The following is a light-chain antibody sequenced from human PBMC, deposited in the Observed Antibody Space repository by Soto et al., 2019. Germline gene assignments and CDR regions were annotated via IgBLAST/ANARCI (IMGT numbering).Light chain of an antibody. CDR2: GAS. CDR1: QSVSSY. J-gene: IGKJ1*01. CDR3: QQYGSSPPWT. Sequence: EIVLTQSPGTLSLSPGERATLSCRASQSVSSYLAWYQQKPGQAPRLLIYGASTRATGIPDRFSGSGSGPDFTLTISRLEPEDFAVYYCQQYGSSPPWTFGQGTKVEIK. V-gene: IGKV3-20*01.